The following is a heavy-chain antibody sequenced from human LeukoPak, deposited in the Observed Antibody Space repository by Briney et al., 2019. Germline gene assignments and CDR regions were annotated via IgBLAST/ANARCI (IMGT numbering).Heavy chain of an antibody. CDR3: ARAATVTTDYFDY. CDR2: IYHNGST. Sequence: SETLPLTCGDCGGCISSGGYFGSWIRQPPEKGLEWIGYIYHNGSTYYNPSLKSRVTISVDRSKNQFSLKLSSVPAADTAVYYCARAATVTTDYFDYWGQGTLVTVSS. D-gene: IGHD4-17*01. CDR1: GGCISSGGYF. J-gene: IGHJ4*02. V-gene: IGHV4-30-2*01.